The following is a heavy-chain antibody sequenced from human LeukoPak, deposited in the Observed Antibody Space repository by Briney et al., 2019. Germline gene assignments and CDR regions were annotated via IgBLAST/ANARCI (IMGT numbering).Heavy chain of an antibody. D-gene: IGHD5-24*01. CDR3: ARRIQGMAPYYFDY. CDR1: GFTFSSHW. CDR2: IKHDGSEK. J-gene: IGHJ4*02. V-gene: IGHV3-7*01. Sequence: PGGSLRLSCAASGFTFSSHWMTWVRQAPGMGLEWVANIKHDGSEKYYVDSVKGRFTISRDNAKSTLYLQMNSLRAEDTAVYYCARRIQGMAPYYFDYWGQGTLVTVSS.